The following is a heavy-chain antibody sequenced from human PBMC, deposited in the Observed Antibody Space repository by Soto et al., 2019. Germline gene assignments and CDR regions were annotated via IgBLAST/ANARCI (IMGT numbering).Heavy chain of an antibody. D-gene: IGHD2-15*01. CDR3: ARDGGYCSGGSCYQYYYYYMDV. CDR1: GFTFSSYG. V-gene: IGHV3-33*01. CDR2: IWYDGSNK. Sequence: QVQLVESGGGVVQPGRSLRLSCAASGFTFSSYGMHWVRQAPGKGLEWVAVIWYDGSNKYYADSVKGRFTISRDNSKNTLYLQMNRLRAEDTAVYYCARDGGYCSGGSCYQYYYYYMDVWGKGTTVTVSS. J-gene: IGHJ6*03.